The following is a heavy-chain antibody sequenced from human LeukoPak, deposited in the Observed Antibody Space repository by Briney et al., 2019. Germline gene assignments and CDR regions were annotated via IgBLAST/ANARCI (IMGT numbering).Heavy chain of an antibody. CDR3: ASHPAVDSSGWYRD. CDR1: GFTFSSYW. D-gene: IGHD6-19*01. CDR2: INSDGSST. V-gene: IGHV3-74*01. Sequence: GGSLRLSCAASGFTFSSYWMHWVRQAPGKGLVWVSRINSDGSSTSYADSVKGRFTISRDNSKNTLYLQMNSLRAEDTAVYYCASHPAVDSSGWYRDWGQGTLVTVSS. J-gene: IGHJ4*02.